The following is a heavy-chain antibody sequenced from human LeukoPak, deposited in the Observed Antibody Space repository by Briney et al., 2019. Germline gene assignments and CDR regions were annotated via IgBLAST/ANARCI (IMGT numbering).Heavy chain of an antibody. CDR1: RGSISTTSYY. J-gene: IGHJ2*01. CDR3: ARHVRWLQLTLYFDI. CDR2: IYYSGST. Sequence: PSETLSLTCTVSRGSISTTSYYWGWIRQSPGKGLEWIGSIYYSGSTSCNPSLNSRVTMSVDTSKKQFSLRLSSVTAADTAVYYCARHVRWLQLTLYFDIWGRGTLVTVSS. V-gene: IGHV4-39*01. D-gene: IGHD5-24*01.